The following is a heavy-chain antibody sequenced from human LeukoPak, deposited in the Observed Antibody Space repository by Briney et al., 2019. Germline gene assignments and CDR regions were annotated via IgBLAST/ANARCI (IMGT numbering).Heavy chain of an antibody. V-gene: IGHV4-59*01. CDR2: IYYSGST. CDR1: GGSISSYY. J-gene: IGHJ4*02. Sequence: PSETLSLTCTVSGGSISSYYWSWIRQPPGKGLEWIGYIYYSGSTNYNPSLKSRVTISVDTSKNQFSLKLSSVTAADTAMYYCARVVGGIAAAGTGGYYFDYWGQGTLVTVSS. D-gene: IGHD6-13*01. CDR3: ARVVGGIAAAGTGGYYFDY.